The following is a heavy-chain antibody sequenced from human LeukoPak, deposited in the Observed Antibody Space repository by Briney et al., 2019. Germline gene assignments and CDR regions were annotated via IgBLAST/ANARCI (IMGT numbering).Heavy chain of an antibody. Sequence: SETLSLTCTVSGGSISSGGYYWSWIRQHPGKGLEWIGYIYYSGSTYYNPSLKSRVTISVDTSKNQFSLKLSSVTAADTAVYYCARDHYYDSSGYYRGYGMDVWGQGTTVTVSS. D-gene: IGHD3-22*01. V-gene: IGHV4-31*03. CDR3: ARDHYYDSSGYYRGYGMDV. J-gene: IGHJ6*02. CDR2: IYYSGST. CDR1: GGSISSGGYY.